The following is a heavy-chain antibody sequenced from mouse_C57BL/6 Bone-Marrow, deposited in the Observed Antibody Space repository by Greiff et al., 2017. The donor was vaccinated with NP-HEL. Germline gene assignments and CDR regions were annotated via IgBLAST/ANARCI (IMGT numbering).Heavy chain of an antibody. CDR2: ISYSGST. CDR3: ARDDGYPAWFAY. J-gene: IGHJ3*01. V-gene: IGHV3-1*01. Sequence: EVMLVESGPGMVKPSQSLSLTCTVTGYSITSGYDWHWIRHFPGNKLEWMGYISYSGSTNYNPSIKSRISITHDTSKNHFFLKLNSVTTEDTATYYCARDDGYPAWFAYWGQGTLVTVSA. CDR1: GYSITSGYD. D-gene: IGHD2-3*01.